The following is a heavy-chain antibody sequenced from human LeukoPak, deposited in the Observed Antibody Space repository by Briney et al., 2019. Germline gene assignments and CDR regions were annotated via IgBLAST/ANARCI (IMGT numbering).Heavy chain of an antibody. V-gene: IGHV3-48*01. CDR3: ARDVAAAGNDAFDI. CDR2: ISSSSSTI. Sequence: GSLRLSCAASGFTFSSYSMNWVRQAPGKGLEWVSYISSSSSTIYYADSVKGRFTISRDNAKNSLYLQMNSLRAEDTAVYYCARDVAAAGNDAFDIWGQGTMVTVSS. D-gene: IGHD6-13*01. CDR1: GFTFSSYS. J-gene: IGHJ3*02.